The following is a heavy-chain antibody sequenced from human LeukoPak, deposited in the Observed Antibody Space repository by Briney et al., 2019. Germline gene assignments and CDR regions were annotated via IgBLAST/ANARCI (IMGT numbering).Heavy chain of an antibody. CDR3: ARGLMITFGGVIVIGGGTFDY. CDR2: IYYSGST. CDR1: GGSISTYY. D-gene: IGHD3-16*02. J-gene: IGHJ4*02. Sequence: SETLSLTCTVSGGSISTYYWSWIRQPPGKGLEWIGFIYYSGSTNYNPSLKSRVTISLDTSKNQFSLKLSSVTAADTAVYYCARGLMITFGGVIVIGGGTFDYWGQGTLVTVSS. V-gene: IGHV4-59*12.